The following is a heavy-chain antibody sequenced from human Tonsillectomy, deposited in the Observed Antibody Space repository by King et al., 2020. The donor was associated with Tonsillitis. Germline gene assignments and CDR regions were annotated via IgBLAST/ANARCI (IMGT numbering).Heavy chain of an antibody. CDR2: ISRDGSNK. CDR1: TFTFSSYA. J-gene: IGHJ6*02. Sequence: VQLVESGGGVVQPGSSLRLSCAASTFTFSSYAMHWVRQAPGKGLEWVAVISRDGSNKHFADSVKGRFTISRDNSKNTLYLQMNSLRAEDTAVYYCARDLEDVAPTGAMDVWGQGTTVTVSS. D-gene: IGHD3-10*01. V-gene: IGHV3-30-3*01. CDR3: ARDLEDVAPTGAMDV.